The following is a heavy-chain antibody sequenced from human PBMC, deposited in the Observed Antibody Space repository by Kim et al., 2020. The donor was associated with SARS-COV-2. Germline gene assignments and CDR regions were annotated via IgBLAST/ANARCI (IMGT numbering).Heavy chain of an antibody. J-gene: IGHJ1*01. CDR1: GITFGNQG. D-gene: IGHD3-10*01. V-gene: IGHV3-23*01. CDR3: LDYHGSGSHGFY. Sequence: GGSLRLSCAASGITFGNQGRTWVRQAPGKGLEWVSSISGEDGKTYYADSVMGRSTISRDNSKNTVYLQLSNMRAEDTATYYCLDYHGSGSHGFYWGQGALVTVSS. CDR2: ISGEDGKT.